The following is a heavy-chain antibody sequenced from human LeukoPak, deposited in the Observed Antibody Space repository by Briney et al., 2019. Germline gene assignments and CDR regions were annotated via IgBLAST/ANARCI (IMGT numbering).Heavy chain of an antibody. CDR1: GGSISSSSYY. J-gene: IGHJ4*02. Sequence: SETLSLTCTVSGGSISSSSYYWGWIRQPPGKGLEWIGSIYYSGSTYYNPSLKSRVTISVDTSKTQFSLKLSSVTAADTAVYYCLVRGVIAEYYFDYWGQGTLVTVSS. V-gene: IGHV4-39*01. D-gene: IGHD3-10*01. CDR3: LVRGVIAEYYFDY. CDR2: IYYSGST.